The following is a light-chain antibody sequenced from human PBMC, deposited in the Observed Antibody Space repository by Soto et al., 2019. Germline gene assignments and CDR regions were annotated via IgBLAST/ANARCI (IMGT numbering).Light chain of an antibody. Sequence: DTQMTQSPSSLSASVGARVTITCQASQGIAKYLHWYQQKPGKAPKLLIYHASNLQTGVPSRFSGSGSGTDFSLTISSLQPEDIATYFCQQSYNLPLTFGGGTQVESK. CDR3: QQSYNLPLT. V-gene: IGKV1-33*01. CDR2: HAS. J-gene: IGKJ4*01. CDR1: QGIAKY.